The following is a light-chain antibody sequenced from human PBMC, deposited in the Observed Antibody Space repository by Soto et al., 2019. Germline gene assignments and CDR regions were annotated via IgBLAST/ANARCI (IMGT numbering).Light chain of an antibody. CDR2: GVT. V-gene: IGLV2-8*01. CDR1: SSDVGGYNY. J-gene: IGLJ3*02. CDR3: SSYAGSNNWV. Sequence: QSVLTQPPSASGSPGQSVTISCTGTSSDVGGYNYVSWYQQHPGKAPKLMIYGVTKRPSGVPDRFSGSKSGNTASLTVSGPQAEDEADYYCSSYAGSNNWVFGGGTKLTVL.